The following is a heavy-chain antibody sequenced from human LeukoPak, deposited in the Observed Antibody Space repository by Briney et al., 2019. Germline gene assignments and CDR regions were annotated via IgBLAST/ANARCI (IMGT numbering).Heavy chain of an antibody. D-gene: IGHD2-21*01. CDR1: GFTFSNYG. CDR3: AKDMGILWWCLGD. Sequence: GGSLTLSCAASGFTFSNYGMLCVGQAPGQGLEGWALISNDGSNDYYGDSVEGRFTISRDNSKNTLYLQMNSLIPEDTAVYYCAKDMGILWWCLGDWGQGTLVTVSS. CDR2: ISNDGSND. V-gene: IGHV3-30*18. J-gene: IGHJ4*02.